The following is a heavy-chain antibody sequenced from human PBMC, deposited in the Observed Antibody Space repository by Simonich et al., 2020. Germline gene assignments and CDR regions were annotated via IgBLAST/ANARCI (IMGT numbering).Heavy chain of an antibody. Sequence: EVQLVESGGGWVRLGGSLGPSVAALGSPFSAIGMRWVRQAPGKGLGWVANIKQDGSDKYYVDSVKGRFTISRDNAKNSLYLQMNSLRAEDTAVYYCARFRGRYFDWLFDYWGQGTLVTVSS. CDR1: GSPFSAIG. V-gene: IGHV3-7*01. CDR3: ARFRGRYFDWLFDY. D-gene: IGHD3-9*01. J-gene: IGHJ4*02. CDR2: IKQDGSDK.